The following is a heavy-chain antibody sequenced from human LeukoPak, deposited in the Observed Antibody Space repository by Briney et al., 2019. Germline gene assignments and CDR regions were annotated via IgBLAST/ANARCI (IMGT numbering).Heavy chain of an antibody. Sequence: QPGRSLRLSCAASGFTFDDYAMHWVRQAPGKGLEWVSGISWDSGSVDSADSVKGRFTISRDNARNSLYLQMNSLRAEDTALYYCAKGNSYDSSGLPFDYWGQGTLVTVSS. J-gene: IGHJ4*02. CDR3: AKGNSYDSSGLPFDY. CDR2: ISWDSGSV. CDR1: GFTFDDYA. V-gene: IGHV3-9*01. D-gene: IGHD3-22*01.